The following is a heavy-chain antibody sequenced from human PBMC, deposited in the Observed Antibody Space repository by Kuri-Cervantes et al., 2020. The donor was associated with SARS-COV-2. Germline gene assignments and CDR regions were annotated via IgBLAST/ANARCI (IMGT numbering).Heavy chain of an antibody. CDR2: INHSGST. J-gene: IGHJ3*02. D-gene: IGHD3-3*01. CDR3: ARQSVTIFGVVTTGDAFDI. CDR1: GGSFSGYY. V-gene: IGHV4-34*01. Sequence: SETLSLTCAVYGGSFSGYYWSWIRQPPGKGLEWIGEINHSGSTNYNPSLKSRVTISVDTSKNQFSLKLSSVTAADTAVYYCARQSVTIFGVVTTGDAFDIWGQGTMVTASS.